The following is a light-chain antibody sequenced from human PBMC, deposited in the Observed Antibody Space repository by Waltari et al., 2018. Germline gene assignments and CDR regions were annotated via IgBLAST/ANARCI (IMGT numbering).Light chain of an antibody. CDR1: QTIYNKY. Sequence: EIVLTQSPGTLSLSPGERATLSCRASQTIYNKYLAWYQQKSGQAPRLLIYGASSRATGIPDRFSGSGSGTDFTLTISRLEPEDLAVYFCQQFGTSPPTGFGPGTRLDVK. V-gene: IGKV3-20*01. J-gene: IGKJ3*01. CDR3: QQFGTSPPTG. CDR2: GAS.